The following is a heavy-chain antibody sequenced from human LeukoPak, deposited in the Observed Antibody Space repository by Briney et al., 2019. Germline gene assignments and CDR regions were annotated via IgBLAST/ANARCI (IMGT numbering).Heavy chain of an antibody. J-gene: IGHJ4*02. CDR1: GFTFGDYA. CDR3: ARGRGILSPDY. Sequence: GGSLRLSCAASGFTFGDYAMTWVRQAPGKGLEWVSAISSSGDTTYYADSVKGRFTISRDNSKNTLYLQMNFLRAEDTAVYYCARGRGILSPDYWGQGTLVTVSS. V-gene: IGHV3-23*01. D-gene: IGHD2-15*01. CDR2: ISSSGDTT.